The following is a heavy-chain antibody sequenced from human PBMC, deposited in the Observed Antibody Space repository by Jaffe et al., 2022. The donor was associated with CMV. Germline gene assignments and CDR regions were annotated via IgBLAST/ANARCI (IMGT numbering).Heavy chain of an antibody. D-gene: IGHD6-13*01. CDR2: INSDGSST. J-gene: IGHJ6*02. V-gene: IGHV3-74*01. Sequence: EVQLVESGGGLVQPGGSLRLSCAASGFTFSSYWMHWVRQAPGKGLVWVSRINSDGSSTSYADSVKGRFTISRDNAKNTLYLQMNSLRAEDTAVYYCARGGASSSWAFGVRNGMDVWGQGTTVTVSS. CDR3: ARGGASSSWAFGVRNGMDV. CDR1: GFTFSSYW.